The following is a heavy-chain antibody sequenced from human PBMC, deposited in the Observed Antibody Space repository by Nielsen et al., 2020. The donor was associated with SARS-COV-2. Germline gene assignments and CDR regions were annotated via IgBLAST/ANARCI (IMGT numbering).Heavy chain of an antibody. V-gene: IGHV3-23*01. CDR1: GVPFSSYA. CDR2: ISASGIST. D-gene: IGHD2/OR15-2a*01. Sequence: GESLKISCTASGVPFSSYAMSWVRQAPGKGLEWVSAISASGISTYYADSVKGRFAISRDTSKNTLYLQMNSLRAEDTAVYYCAKSVFYWFDSWGQGTLVTVSS. J-gene: IGHJ5*01. CDR3: AKSVFYWFDS.